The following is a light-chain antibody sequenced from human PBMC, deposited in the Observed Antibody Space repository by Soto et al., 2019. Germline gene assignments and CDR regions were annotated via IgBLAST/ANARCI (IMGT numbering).Light chain of an antibody. CDR3: HQRQSWPRT. CDR2: GAS. Sequence: ETVMTQSPATLPVSPGERATLSCRASQSVRSNLAWYQQKPGQAPRLLIYGASTRATGVPARFSGSGSGKDFTLTISDVEPEDFAVYYCHQRQSWPRTFGQGTKVDIK. J-gene: IGKJ1*01. V-gene: IGKV3-15*01. CDR1: QSVRSN.